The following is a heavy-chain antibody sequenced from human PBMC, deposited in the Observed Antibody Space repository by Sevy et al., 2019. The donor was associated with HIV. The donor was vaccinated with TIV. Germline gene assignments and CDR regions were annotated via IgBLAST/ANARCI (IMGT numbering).Heavy chain of an antibody. Sequence: GGSLRLPCAASGFTFSSYGMHWVRQAPGKGLEWVAVISYDGSNKYYADSVKGRFTISRDNSKNTLYLQMNSLRAEDTAVYYCAKDVVAVAGTSYYYYGMDVWGQGTTVTVSS. CDR3: AKDVVAVAGTSYYYYGMDV. J-gene: IGHJ6*02. V-gene: IGHV3-30*18. CDR2: ISYDGSNK. CDR1: GFTFSSYG. D-gene: IGHD6-19*01.